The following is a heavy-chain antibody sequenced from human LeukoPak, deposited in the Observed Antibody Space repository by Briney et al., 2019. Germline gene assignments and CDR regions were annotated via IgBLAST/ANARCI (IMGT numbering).Heavy chain of an antibody. D-gene: IGHD6-13*01. J-gene: IGHJ3*02. CDR3: ARGSRSSWENDAFDI. CDR2: IYYSGST. CDR1: GDSISSRSYY. V-gene: IGHV4-39*07. Sequence: PSETLSLTCTVSGDSISSRSYYWGWIRQPPGKGLEWIGSIYYSGSTYYNPSLKSRVTISVNTSKNQFSLKLSSVTAADTAVYYCARGSRSSWENDAFDIWGQGTMVTVSS.